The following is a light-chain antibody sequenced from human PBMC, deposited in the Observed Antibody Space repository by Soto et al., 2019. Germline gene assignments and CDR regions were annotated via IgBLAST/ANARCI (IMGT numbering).Light chain of an antibody. CDR1: QNIERY. Sequence: DIQMTQSPSSLSASIGDTITISCRASQNIERYLNWYQKKEGRAPQLLMFAAANLESGVPSRFRGSGSGTDFTLTISSLQPEDFATHYCQQTHSTIHSFGQGTKVDIK. J-gene: IGKJ2*01. V-gene: IGKV1-39*01. CDR3: QQTHSTIHS. CDR2: AAA.